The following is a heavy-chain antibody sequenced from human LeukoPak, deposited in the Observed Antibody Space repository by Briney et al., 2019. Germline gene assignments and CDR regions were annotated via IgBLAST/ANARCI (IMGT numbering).Heavy chain of an antibody. CDR1: GITFSSYG. CDR2: ISYDGRNK. J-gene: IGHJ4*02. Sequence: GGSLRLSCAASGITFSSYGMHWVREAPGKGLEWGAVISYDGRNKYYADSVKGRFTISRDNSKNTLYVHMNSLRAEDTAVYYCARLYTGSSWTLYQKFDYWGQGTLVTVSS. CDR3: ARLYTGSSWTLYQKFDY. D-gene: IGHD6-13*01. V-gene: IGHV3-30*03.